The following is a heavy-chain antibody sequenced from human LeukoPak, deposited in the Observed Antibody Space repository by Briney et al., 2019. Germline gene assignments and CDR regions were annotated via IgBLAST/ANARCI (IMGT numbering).Heavy chain of an antibody. CDR2: IYPGDSDT. V-gene: IGHV5-51*01. CDR3: ARSPISYYYDSSGGHDAFDV. CDR1: GYXFTNYW. J-gene: IGHJ3*01. Sequence: GESLKISCNGSGYXFTNYWICWVRQMPGKGLEWMGIIYPGDSDTRYSPSFQGQVTISADKSINTAYLQWSSLKASDTAMYYCARSPISYYYDSSGGHDAFDVWGQGTLVTVSS. D-gene: IGHD3-22*01.